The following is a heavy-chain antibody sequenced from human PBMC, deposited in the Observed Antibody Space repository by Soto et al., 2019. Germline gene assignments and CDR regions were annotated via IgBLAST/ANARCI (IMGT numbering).Heavy chain of an antibody. V-gene: IGHV3-66*01. CDR2: LYSDRT. J-gene: IGHJ4*02. Sequence: EVHLVESGGNLVQTGGSLRLSCAVSGITVSTNYMSWVRQAPGKGLEWVSLLYSDRTYYTDSVKDRFTITRDNSKNTLYLQINSLRAEDTAVYYCAVDHHWGPFGGWGQGTLVTVSS. CDR1: GITVSTNY. D-gene: IGHD7-27*01. CDR3: AVDHHWGPFGG.